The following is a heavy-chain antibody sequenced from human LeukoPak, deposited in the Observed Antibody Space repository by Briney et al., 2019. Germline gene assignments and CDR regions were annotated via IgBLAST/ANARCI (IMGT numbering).Heavy chain of an antibody. CDR1: GFTFSKYS. Sequence: GGSLRLSCAASGFTFSKYSMTWVRQAPGKGLEWVSFINTDSSTTYYADSVRGRFTISRDNAKNSLYLQMNSLRAEDTAVYYCARGGSSWYSFDYWGQGTLVTVSS. V-gene: IGHV3-48*04. CDR2: INTDSSTT. CDR3: ARGGSSWYSFDY. D-gene: IGHD6-13*01. J-gene: IGHJ4*02.